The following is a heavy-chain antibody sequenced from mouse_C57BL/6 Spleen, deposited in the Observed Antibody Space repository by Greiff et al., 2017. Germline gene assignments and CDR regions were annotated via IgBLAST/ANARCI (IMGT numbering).Heavy chain of an antibody. V-gene: IGHV1-82*01. J-gene: IGHJ4*01. CDR2: IYPGDGDT. CDR1: GYAFSSSW. D-gene: IGHD2-14*01. Sequence: VQLQQSGPELVKPGASVKISCKASGYAFSSSWMNWVKQRPGKGLEWIGRIYPGDGDTNYNGKFKGKATLTADKSSSPAYMQLSSLTSEDSAVYFCAVRQGYAMDYWGQGTSVTVSS. CDR3: AVRQGYAMDY.